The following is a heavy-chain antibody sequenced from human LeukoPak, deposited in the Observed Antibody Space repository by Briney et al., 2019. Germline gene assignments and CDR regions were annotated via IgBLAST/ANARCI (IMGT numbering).Heavy chain of an antibody. V-gene: IGHV5-51*01. CDR3: ARATMVRGVIIPPDY. D-gene: IGHD3-10*01. Sequence: GESLLISCKGSGYSFTSYWIGWVRQMPGKGLEWMGIIYPGDSDTRYSPSFQGQVTISADKSISTAYLQWSSLKASDTAMYYRARATMVRGVIIPPDYWGQGTLVTVSS. J-gene: IGHJ4*02. CDR2: IYPGDSDT. CDR1: GYSFTSYW.